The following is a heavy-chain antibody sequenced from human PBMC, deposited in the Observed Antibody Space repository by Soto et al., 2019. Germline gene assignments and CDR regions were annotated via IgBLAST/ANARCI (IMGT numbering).Heavy chain of an antibody. V-gene: IGHV3-48*04. CDR3: AKLTGGSSWYPLDS. J-gene: IGHJ4*02. CDR1: GFSFDSFS. D-gene: IGHD6-13*01. Sequence: EVQLVESGGGLVQPGGSLRLSCAASGFSFDSFSMDWVRQAPGKGLEWVSYISSGSGSIYYADSVKGRFTISRDNAKNSLSLQMNSLRAEDTAVYYCAKLTGGSSWYPLDSWGQGTLVTVSS. CDR2: ISSGSGSI.